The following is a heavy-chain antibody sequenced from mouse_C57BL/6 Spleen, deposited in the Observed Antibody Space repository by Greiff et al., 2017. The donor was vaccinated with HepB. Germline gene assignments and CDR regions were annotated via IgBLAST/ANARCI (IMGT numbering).Heavy chain of an antibody. Sequence: QVQLQQPGAELVKPGASVKMSCKASGYTFTSYWITWVKQRPGQGLEWIGDIYPGSGSTNYNEKFKSKATLTVDTSSSTAYMQLSSLTSEDSAFYYCARKGSGDYDDTAWFAYWGQGTLVTVSA. CDR1: GYTFTSYW. J-gene: IGHJ3*01. V-gene: IGHV1-55*01. CDR2: IYPGSGST. CDR3: ARKGSGDYDDTAWFAY. D-gene: IGHD2-13*01.